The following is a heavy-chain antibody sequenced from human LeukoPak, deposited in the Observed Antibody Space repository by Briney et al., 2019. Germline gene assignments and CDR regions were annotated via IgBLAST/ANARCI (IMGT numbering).Heavy chain of an antibody. J-gene: IGHJ4*02. CDR1: GYSFTRYW. V-gene: IGHV5-51*01. D-gene: IGHD3-10*01. Sequence: GESLKISCKDSGYSFTRYWIGWVRQMPGKGLEWMGIIYPGDSDTRYSPSFQGQVTISADKSISTAYLQWSSLKASDTAMYYCARHGEGSGEFLVYWGQGTLVTVSS. CDR2: IYPGDSDT. CDR3: ARHGEGSGEFLVY.